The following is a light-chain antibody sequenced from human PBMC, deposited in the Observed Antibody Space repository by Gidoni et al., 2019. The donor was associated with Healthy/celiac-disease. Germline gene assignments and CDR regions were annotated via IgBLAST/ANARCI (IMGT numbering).Light chain of an antibody. Sequence: EIVMTQSPATLSVSPGERATLSCRASQSVSSNLAWYQQKPGQAPRLLIYGASTRATGIPARFSGSGSGTEFTLTNSSLQSEDFAAYYCQQYNNWPETFGQGTKVEIK. J-gene: IGKJ1*01. CDR2: GAS. CDR1: QSVSSN. V-gene: IGKV3-15*01. CDR3: QQYNNWPET.